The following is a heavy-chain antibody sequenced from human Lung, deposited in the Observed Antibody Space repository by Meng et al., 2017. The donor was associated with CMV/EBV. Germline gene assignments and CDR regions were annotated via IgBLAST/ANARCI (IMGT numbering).Heavy chain of an antibody. J-gene: IGHJ6*02. D-gene: IGHD1-26*01. V-gene: IGHV3-23*03. Sequence: GEXXKISCAASGFTFSTFAMSWVRQAPGKGLQWVSVIYSGDDSTYYADSVKGRFTISRDNSKNMLYLQMNSLRAEDSAVYFCAKGKWGGYYYYYGMDVWGQGXTVTVSS. CDR2: IYSGDDST. CDR3: AKGKWGGYYYYYGMDV. CDR1: GFTFSTFA.